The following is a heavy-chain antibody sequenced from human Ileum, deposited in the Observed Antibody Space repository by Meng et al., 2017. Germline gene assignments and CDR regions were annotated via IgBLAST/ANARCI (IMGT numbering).Heavy chain of an antibody. J-gene: IGHJ4*02. V-gene: IGHV4-30-4*01. CDR1: NGSLTNVNNY. CDR2: IYYDGSS. D-gene: IGHD5-18*01. Sequence: QAQLQESGPGLVKPSQTLALTGSVSNGSLTNVNNYWNWIRQAPGQALEHIGYIYYDGSSYATPSLKSRVTMSIDTSTNQFSLRLDSVTAADTAVYYCAREFYVDTAMVIDSWGPGALVTVSS. CDR3: AREFYVDTAMVIDS.